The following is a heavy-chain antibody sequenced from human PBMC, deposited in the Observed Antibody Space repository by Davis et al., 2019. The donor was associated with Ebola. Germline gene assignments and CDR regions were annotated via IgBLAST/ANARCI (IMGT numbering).Heavy chain of an antibody. CDR3: ARMGGSYWSGLFDY. D-gene: IGHD1-26*01. J-gene: IGHJ4*02. Sequence: PGGSLRLSCAASGFTFSSYAMSWVRQAPGKGLEWVSAISGSGGSTYYADSVKGRFTISRDNSKNTLYLQMNSLRAEDTAVYYCARMGGSYWSGLFDYWGQGTLVTVSS. V-gene: IGHV3-23*01. CDR1: GFTFSSYA. CDR2: ISGSGGST.